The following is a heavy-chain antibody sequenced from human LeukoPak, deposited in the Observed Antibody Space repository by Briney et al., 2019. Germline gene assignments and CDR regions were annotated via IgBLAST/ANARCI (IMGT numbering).Heavy chain of an antibody. CDR3: ARDLEWGSGWYVRD. D-gene: IGHD6-19*01. J-gene: IGHJ4*02. V-gene: IGHV3-7*03. CDR1: GFTFSSYW. Sequence: PGGSLRLSCAASGFTFSSYWMSWVRQAPGKGLEWVANIKQDGSEKYYVDSVKGRFTISRDNAKNSLYLQMNSLRAEDTAVYYCARDLEWGSGWYVRDWGQGTLVTVSS. CDR2: IKQDGSEK.